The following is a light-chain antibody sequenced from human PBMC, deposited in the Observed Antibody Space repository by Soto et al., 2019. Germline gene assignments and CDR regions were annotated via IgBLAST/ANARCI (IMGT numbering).Light chain of an antibody. V-gene: IGKV3-20*01. CDR1: QSVSSY. Sequence: EIGLTQSTATLSLSPGERATLSCRASQSVSSYLAWYQQKPGQAPRLLIYGASSRPTGIPDRFSGSGSGTDFTLTICRLEPEDFAVYYCQQYGSSPPTFGQGTMADIK. J-gene: IGKJ1*01. CDR2: GAS. CDR3: QQYGSSPPT.